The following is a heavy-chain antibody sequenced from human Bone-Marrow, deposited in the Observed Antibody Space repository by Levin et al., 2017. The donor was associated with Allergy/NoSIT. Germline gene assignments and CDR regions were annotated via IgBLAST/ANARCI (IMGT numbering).Heavy chain of an antibody. Sequence: GGSLRLSCAASGFTFSSYGMHWVRQAPGKGLEWVAVIWYDGSNKYYADSVKGRFTISRDNSKNTLYLQMNSLRAEDTAVYYCASSYDSSGYYERFDYWGQGTLVTVSS. J-gene: IGHJ4*02. D-gene: IGHD3-22*01. CDR3: ASSYDSSGYYERFDY. V-gene: IGHV3-33*01. CDR2: IWYDGSNK. CDR1: GFTFSSYG.